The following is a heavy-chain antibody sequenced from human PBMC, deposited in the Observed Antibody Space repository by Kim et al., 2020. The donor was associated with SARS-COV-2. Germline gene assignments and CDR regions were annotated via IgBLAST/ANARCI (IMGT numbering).Heavy chain of an antibody. CDR2: ISYDGSNK. CDR3: AKDRRPMVRGASIY. CDR1: GFTFSSYG. J-gene: IGHJ4*02. V-gene: IGHV3-30*18. Sequence: GGSLRLSCAASGFTFSSYGMHWVRQAPGKGLEWVAVISYDGSNKYYADSVKGRFTISRDNSKNTLYLQMNSLRAEDTAVYYCAKDRRPMVRGASIYWGQGTLVTVSS. D-gene: IGHD3-10*01.